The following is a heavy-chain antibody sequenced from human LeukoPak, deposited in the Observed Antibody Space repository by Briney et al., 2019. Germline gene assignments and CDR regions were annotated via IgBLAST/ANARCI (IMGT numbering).Heavy chain of an antibody. Sequence: ASVKVSCKASGYTFTNYGINWVRQAPGQGLEWMGWISTQAPGQGLEWMRWVNTYNTNYAQKFQGRVTMTTDTSARTAYMELGSLRSDDTAMYYCARGGSGTPGDFDYWGQGTLITVSS. J-gene: IGHJ4*02. CDR3: ARGGSGTPGDFDY. CDR1: GYTFTNYG. V-gene: IGHV1-18*01. D-gene: IGHD2-2*01. CDR2: VNTYNT.